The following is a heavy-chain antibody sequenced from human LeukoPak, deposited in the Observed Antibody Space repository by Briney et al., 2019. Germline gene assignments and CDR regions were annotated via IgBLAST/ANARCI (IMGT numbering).Heavy chain of an antibody. V-gene: IGHV3-23*01. J-gene: IGHJ4*02. CDR3: ANPYYYDSSGYDDY. CDR1: GFTFSSYA. CDR2: ISGSGGST. Sequence: GGSLRLSCAASGFTFSSYAMSWVRQAPGKGLEWVSAISGSGGSTYYADSMKGRFTISRDNSKNTLYLQMNSLRAEDTAVYYCANPYYYDSSGYDDYWGQGTLVTVSS. D-gene: IGHD3-22*01.